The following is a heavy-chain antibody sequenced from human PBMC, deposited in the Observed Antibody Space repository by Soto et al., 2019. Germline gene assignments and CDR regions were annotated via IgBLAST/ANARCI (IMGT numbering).Heavy chain of an antibody. CDR2: IYHNGNT. D-gene: IGHD3-10*01. Sequence: PSETLSLTCTVSDGSISSYYWSWIRQPPGKGLEWMGYIYHNGNTNYNPSLKSRVTQSIDTSKNQFSLRLSSVTAADTAMYYCARELLGMGVFDSWGQGTLVTVSS. CDR1: DGSISSYY. J-gene: IGHJ4*02. CDR3: ARELLGMGVFDS. V-gene: IGHV4-59*01.